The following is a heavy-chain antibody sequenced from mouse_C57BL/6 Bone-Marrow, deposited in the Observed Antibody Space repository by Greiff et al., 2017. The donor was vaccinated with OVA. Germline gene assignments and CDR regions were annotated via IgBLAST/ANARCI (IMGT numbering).Heavy chain of an antibody. CDR3: ARYYSARDYAMDY. Sequence: VQLQQSGAELVRPGTSVKMSCKASGYTFTNYWIGWAKQRPGHGLEWIGDIYPGGGYTNYNEKFKGKATLTADKSSSTAYMQFSSLTSEDSAIYYGARYYSARDYAMDYWGQGTSVTVSS. D-gene: IGHD3-3*01. CDR2: IYPGGGYT. J-gene: IGHJ4*01. V-gene: IGHV1-63*01. CDR1: GYTFTNYW.